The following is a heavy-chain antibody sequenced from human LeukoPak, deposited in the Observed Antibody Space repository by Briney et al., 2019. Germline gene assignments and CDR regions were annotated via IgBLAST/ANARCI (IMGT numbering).Heavy chain of an antibody. D-gene: IGHD3-10*01. CDR1: GFTFGDYA. Sequence: SGGSLRLSCTASGFTFGDYAMSWVRQAPGKGLEWVGFIRSKAYGGTTEYAASVKGRFTISRDDSKSIAYLQMNSLKTEDTAVYYCTRAGFVVRGVIIYYYYYYMDVWGKGTTVTISS. CDR2: IRSKAYGGTT. J-gene: IGHJ6*03. V-gene: IGHV3-49*04. CDR3: TRAGFVVRGVIIYYYYYYMDV.